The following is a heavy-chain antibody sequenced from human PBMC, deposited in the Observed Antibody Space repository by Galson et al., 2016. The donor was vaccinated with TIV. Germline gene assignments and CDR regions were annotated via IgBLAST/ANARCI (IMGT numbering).Heavy chain of an antibody. CDR1: GDTFNSYA. CDR3: AISSRRDRYGHTNGFDP. V-gene: IGHV1-69*13. Sequence: SVKVSCKASGDTFNSYAINWVRQAPGQGLEWVGRALPMFGTSNYAEEFQDRVTITADESMSTAYMELSSLTSDDTAVYYCAISSRRDRYGHTNGFDPWGQGTLVTVSS. CDR2: ALPMFGTS. D-gene: IGHD5-24*01. J-gene: IGHJ5*02.